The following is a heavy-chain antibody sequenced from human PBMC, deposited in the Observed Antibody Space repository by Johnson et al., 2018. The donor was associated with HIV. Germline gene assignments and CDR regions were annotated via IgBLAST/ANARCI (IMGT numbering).Heavy chain of an antibody. V-gene: IGHV3-66*04. CDR1: GFTVSSNY. CDR2: IYSGGST. Sequence: VQLVESGGGLVQPGGSLRLSCAAFGFTVSSNYMSWVRQAPGKGLEWVSVIYSGGSTYYADSVKGRFTTSRENYKNSFYLHMNSLRAGDTAVYYCARRSITSDGFDIWGQGTMVTVSS. J-gene: IGHJ3*02. D-gene: IGHD2-2*01. CDR3: ARRSITSDGFDI.